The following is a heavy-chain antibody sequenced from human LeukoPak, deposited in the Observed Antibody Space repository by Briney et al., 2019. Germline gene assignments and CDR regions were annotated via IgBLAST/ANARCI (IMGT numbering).Heavy chain of an antibody. CDR2: TKQDGSET. CDR3: ARLNYYGSGKPFDY. V-gene: IGHV3-7*04. D-gene: IGHD3-10*01. Sequence: GSLRLSCAVSGFIFSSYWMSWVRQAPGKGLEWVANTKQDGSETYYVDSVKGRFTISRDNARNSLYLQMNSLRAEDTAVYYCARLNYYGSGKPFDYWGQGTLVTVSS. J-gene: IGHJ4*02. CDR1: GFIFSSYW.